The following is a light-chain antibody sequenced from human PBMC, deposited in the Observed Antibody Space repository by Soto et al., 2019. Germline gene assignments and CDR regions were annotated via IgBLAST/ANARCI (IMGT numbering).Light chain of an antibody. CDR3: SLYTGSSTVV. CDR2: EVS. Sequence: QSALTQPPSVSGSPGQSVTISCTGTSSDVGTYNRVSWYQQFPGTAPKLMIFEVSNRPSGVPDRFSGSKSGNTASLTISGLQSEDEADYYCSLYTGSSTVVFGGGTKLTVL. V-gene: IGLV2-18*01. J-gene: IGLJ2*01. CDR1: SSDVGTYNR.